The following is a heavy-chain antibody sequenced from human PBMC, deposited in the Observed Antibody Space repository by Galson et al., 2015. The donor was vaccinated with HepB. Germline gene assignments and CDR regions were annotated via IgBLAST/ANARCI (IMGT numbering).Heavy chain of an antibody. D-gene: IGHD1-26*01. V-gene: IGHV3-30*04. CDR3: TRKWAFDI. CDR2: VFYDGGTR. J-gene: IGHJ3*02. Sequence: LEWVAIVFYDGGTRYYADSVKGRFTISRDNAKKSLYLEMTSLRDEGTAVYYCTRKWAFDIWGQGTMVTVS.